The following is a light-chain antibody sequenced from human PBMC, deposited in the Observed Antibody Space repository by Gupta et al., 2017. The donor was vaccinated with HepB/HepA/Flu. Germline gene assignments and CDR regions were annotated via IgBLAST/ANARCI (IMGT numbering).Light chain of an antibody. CDR3: GSYATSTTLGV. V-gene: IGLV2-14*03. CDR1: SSDVGGYNY. Sequence: QSALTQPASVSGSPGQSHTISCTGTSSDVGGYNYVSWYQQPPGQAPKFIISDVSNRPSGVSNRFSGSKSGNTASLTISGLQAEDEADYFCGSYATSTTLGVFGTGTKVTVL. CDR2: DVS. J-gene: IGLJ1*01.